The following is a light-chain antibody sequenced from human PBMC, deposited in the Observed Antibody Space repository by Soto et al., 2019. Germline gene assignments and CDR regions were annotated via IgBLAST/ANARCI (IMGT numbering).Light chain of an antibody. V-gene: IGKV3-15*01. Sequence: TLSVSPGERATLSCRASQSVSSNLAWYQQKPGQAPRLLIYGASTRATGIPARFSGSGSGTEFTLTISSLQSEDFAVYYCQPYTTWLLTFGGGTKVDI. CDR1: QSVSSN. J-gene: IGKJ4*01. CDR2: GAS. CDR3: QPYTTWLLT.